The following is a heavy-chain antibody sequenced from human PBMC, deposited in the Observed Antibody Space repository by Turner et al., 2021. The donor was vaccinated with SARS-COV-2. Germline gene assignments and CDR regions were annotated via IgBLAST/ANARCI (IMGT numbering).Heavy chain of an antibody. V-gene: IGHV3-64D*06. CDR2: ISSNGGST. Sequence: EVQLVESGGGLVQPGGSLRLSCSASGFTFSSYAMHWVRQTPGKGLEYVSDISSNGGSTYYADSVKGRFTIPRDNSKNTPYLQMSSLTAEDTAVYYCVKGSYWGQGTLVTVSS. J-gene: IGHJ4*02. CDR3: VKGSY. CDR1: GFTFSSYA.